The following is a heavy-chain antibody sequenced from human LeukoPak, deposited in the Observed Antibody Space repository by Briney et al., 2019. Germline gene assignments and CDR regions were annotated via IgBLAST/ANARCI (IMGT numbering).Heavy chain of an antibody. CDR2: VSYDGSYK. CDR1: GFTFSKFA. Sequence: GGSLRLSCAAAGFTFSKFAMQWVRQAPGKGLEWVAVVSYDGSYKYYADSVKGRFTISRDNSKNTLYLQMNSLRAEDTAVYYCARAPGYGAAYYFDYWGQGTLVTVSS. D-gene: IGHD1-1*01. J-gene: IGHJ4*02. CDR3: ARAPGYGAAYYFDY. V-gene: IGHV3-30*04.